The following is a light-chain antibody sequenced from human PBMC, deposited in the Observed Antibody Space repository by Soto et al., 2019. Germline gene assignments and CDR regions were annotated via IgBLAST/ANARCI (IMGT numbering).Light chain of an antibody. J-gene: IGKJ3*01. CDR3: QQRYNWHLLFT. V-gene: IGKV3-11*01. CDR2: DAS. CDR1: QSVGSY. Sequence: EIVLTQSPATLSLSPGERATLSCRASQSVGSYLAWYQQKPGQAPRLLIYDASNRATGIPARFSGSGSGTDFTLTISSLEPEDFAVYYCQQRYNWHLLFTFGPGTKVDIK.